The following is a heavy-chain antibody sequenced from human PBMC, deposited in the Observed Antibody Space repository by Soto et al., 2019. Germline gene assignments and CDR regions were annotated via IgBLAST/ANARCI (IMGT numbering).Heavy chain of an antibody. J-gene: IGHJ5*02. V-gene: IGHV4-59*01. D-gene: IGHD2-15*01. CDR3: GRELGYCSGGSCYSGWFDT. Sequence: SETLSLTCTVSGGSISSYYSSWIRQPPGKGLDWIGYIYYSGSTNYNPSLKSRVTISVDTSKNQFSLNLSSVTAAATALYNCGRELGYCSGGSCYSGWFDTWGQGTLVTVYS. CDR2: IYYSGST. CDR1: GGSISSYY.